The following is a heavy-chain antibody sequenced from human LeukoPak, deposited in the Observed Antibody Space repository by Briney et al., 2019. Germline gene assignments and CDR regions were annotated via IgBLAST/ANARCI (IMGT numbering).Heavy chain of an antibody. Sequence: GESLKISCKGSGNSFTSYWIGWVRQMPGKGLEWMGIIYFGDSHTRYSPSFQGQVTIPADKSISTAYLQWSSLKASDTAIYYCARSAGSSSSWEFDYWGQGTLVTVSS. CDR2: IYFGDSHT. CDR3: ARSAGSSSSWEFDY. J-gene: IGHJ4*02. V-gene: IGHV5-51*01. CDR1: GNSFTSYW. D-gene: IGHD6-13*01.